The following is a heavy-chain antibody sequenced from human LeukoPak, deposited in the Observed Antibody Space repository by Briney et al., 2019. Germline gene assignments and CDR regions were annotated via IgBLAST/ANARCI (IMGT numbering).Heavy chain of an antibody. V-gene: IGHV3-23*01. CDR1: GFTFSSYA. J-gene: IGHJ4*02. D-gene: IGHD6-19*01. CDR3: AKVPTPGIAVAEFDY. Sequence: GGSLRLSCAASGFTFSSYAMSWVRQAPGKGLEWVSAISGSGGSTYYADSVKGQFTISRDNSKNTLYLQMNSLRAEDTAVYYCAKVPTPGIAVAEFDYWGQGTLVTVSS. CDR2: ISGSGGST.